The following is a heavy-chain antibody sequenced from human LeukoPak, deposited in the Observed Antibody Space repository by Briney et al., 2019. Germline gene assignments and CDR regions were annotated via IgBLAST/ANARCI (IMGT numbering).Heavy chain of an antibody. V-gene: IGHV4-59*01. D-gene: IGHD6-19*01. J-gene: IGHJ4*02. CDR2: IYYSGST. CDR3: ARESTGYSSGWLIDY. CDR1: GGSISSYY. Sequence: PSETLSLTCTVSGGSISSYYWSWIRQPPGKGLEWIGYIYYSGSTNYNPSLKSRVTISVDTSKNQFSLKLSSVTAADTAVYYCARESTGYSSGWLIDYWGQGTLVTVSS.